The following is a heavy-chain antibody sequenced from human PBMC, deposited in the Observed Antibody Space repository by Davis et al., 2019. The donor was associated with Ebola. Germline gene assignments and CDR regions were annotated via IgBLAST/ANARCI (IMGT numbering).Heavy chain of an antibody. J-gene: IGHJ6*02. V-gene: IGHV3-48*03. D-gene: IGHD2-2*01. CDR2: ISSSGSTI. CDR1: GFTFSSYE. CDR3: AKDGERQYQLLIYYYYGMDV. Sequence: GESLKISCAASGFTFSSYEMNWVRQAPGKGLEWVSYISSSGSTIYYADSVKGRFTISRDNSKNTLYLQMNSLRAEDTAVYYCAKDGERQYQLLIYYYYGMDVWGQGTTVTVSS.